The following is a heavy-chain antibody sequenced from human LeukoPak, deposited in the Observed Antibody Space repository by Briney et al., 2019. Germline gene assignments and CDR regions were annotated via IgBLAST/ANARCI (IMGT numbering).Heavy chain of an antibody. Sequence: SVKVSCKASGDTFDRFAITWVRLAPGQGLDWMGRITPIFGITHYAPHFQGRLTMTADTSTKTAYMELSSLRSDDTAVYYCAQGPHDYGDFVFFWGQGTLVTVTS. V-gene: IGHV1-69*04. CDR3: AQGPHDYGDFVFF. CDR1: GDTFDRFA. J-gene: IGHJ4*02. CDR2: ITPIFGIT. D-gene: IGHD4-17*01.